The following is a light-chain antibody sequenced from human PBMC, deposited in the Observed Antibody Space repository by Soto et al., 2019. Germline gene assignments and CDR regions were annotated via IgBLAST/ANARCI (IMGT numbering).Light chain of an antibody. V-gene: IGKV3-20*01. Sequence: ETVLTVSPGALSLSPGERATLSCRASQSVSGGSLAWYQQKPGQAPRLLIYAASARATGIPGRFSGSGSGTDFTLTVSRLEPEDFAVYYCQQYHNSPRTFGQGTKV. CDR1: QSVSGGS. CDR3: QQYHNSPRT. J-gene: IGKJ1*01. CDR2: AAS.